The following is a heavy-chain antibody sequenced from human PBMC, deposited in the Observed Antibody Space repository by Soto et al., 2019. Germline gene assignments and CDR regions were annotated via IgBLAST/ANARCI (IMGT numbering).Heavy chain of an antibody. CDR2: ITWNSDRV. D-gene: IGHD6-13*01. J-gene: IGHJ4*02. CDR3: GKGLSIAAIDY. Sequence: EVQLVESGGGLVQPGRSLRLSCTASGFTFDDYALQWVRQAPGKGLEWVSGITWNSDRVDYADSVKGRFTISRDNARNSLYLQMNSLRAEDTALYFCGKGLSIAAIDYWGQGTLVTVSS. CDR1: GFTFDDYA. V-gene: IGHV3-9*01.